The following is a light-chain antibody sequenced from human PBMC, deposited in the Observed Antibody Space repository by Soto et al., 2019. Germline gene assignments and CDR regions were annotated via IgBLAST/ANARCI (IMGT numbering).Light chain of an antibody. V-gene: IGLV1-40*01. CDR3: QSYDNSRSVYV. J-gene: IGLJ1*01. CDR2: GNS. Sequence: QSVLTQPPPVSGPPWQRLTISCTVSSSIIGAHCDVHWYRQLPETAPILIIYGNSNRPSGVPDGFSGSKSGTSAPLAITGLQAEEEADDYCQSYDNSRSVYVLGTGTKVIV. CDR1: SSIIGAHCD.